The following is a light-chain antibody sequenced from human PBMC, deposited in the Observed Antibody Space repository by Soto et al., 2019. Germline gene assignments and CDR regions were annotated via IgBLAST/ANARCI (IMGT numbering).Light chain of an antibody. Sequence: DIQMTQSPSSVSASVGDRVTITCRASQGISSWLAWCQQKPGKDPKLLISAASSLQSGVPSSFSGSGSGTDFTLTISSLQPEDFATYYCQQANSFLFTFGPGTKVDI. CDR3: QQANSFLFT. CDR1: QGISSW. CDR2: AAS. V-gene: IGKV1-12*01. J-gene: IGKJ3*01.